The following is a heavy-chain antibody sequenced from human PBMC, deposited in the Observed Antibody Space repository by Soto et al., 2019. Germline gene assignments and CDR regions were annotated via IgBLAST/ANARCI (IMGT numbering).Heavy chain of an antibody. CDR3: ARDPSYVPNGGWFDA. CDR2: ISAYNGNT. CDR1: RYTFTSYG. J-gene: IGHJ5*02. Sequence: QVQLVQSGAEVKKPGASVKVSCKASRYTFTSYGISWVRQAPGQELEWMGWISAYNGNTNYAQKLQGRVTMTTATSTRTAYMELRSLRSDVTAVYYCARDPSYVPNGGWFDAWGQGPLVTVSS. V-gene: IGHV1-18*01. D-gene: IGHD3-16*01.